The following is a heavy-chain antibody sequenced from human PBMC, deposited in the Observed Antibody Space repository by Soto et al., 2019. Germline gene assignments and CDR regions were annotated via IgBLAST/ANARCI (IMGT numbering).Heavy chain of an antibody. J-gene: IGHJ4*02. Sequence: EVQLLESGGGLVQPGGSLRLSCAASGFTFNNYAMTWVRQAPGKGLYWVSAISGGGDTTSYADSVKGRFTVSRDASKTTPYLQMSSLRAEDTALSYCAQGRGGSGSLTPRVDFWGQGTLFTVSS. CDR1: GFTFNNYA. D-gene: IGHD3-10*01. CDR2: ISGGGDTT. V-gene: IGHV3-23*01. CDR3: AQGRGGSGSLTPRVDF.